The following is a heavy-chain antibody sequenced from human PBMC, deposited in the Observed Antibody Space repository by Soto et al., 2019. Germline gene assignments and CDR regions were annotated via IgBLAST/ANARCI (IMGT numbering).Heavy chain of an antibody. CDR1: GGSIGSYY. D-gene: IGHD2-8*01. CDR3: ARHQEVPCVVVRYHYWGRDV. V-gene: IGHV4-59*08. CDR2: IYYTASTT. Sequence: QVQLQESGPGLVKPSETLSLTCTVSGGSIGSYYWSWIRQPPGKGLEWIGYIYYTASTTSYNPSLETRVTISVDTSKNHFSLKLSSVTAADTAGFYCARHQEVPCVVVRYHYWGRDVWGRGTKVTVSS. J-gene: IGHJ6*02.